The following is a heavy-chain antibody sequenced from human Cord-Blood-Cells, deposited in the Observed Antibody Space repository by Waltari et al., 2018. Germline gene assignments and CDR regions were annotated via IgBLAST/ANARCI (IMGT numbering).Heavy chain of an antibody. CDR1: GGSFSGYY. CDR3: ARGYSYGYRDY. Sequence: QVQLQQWGAGLLKPLEALSLTCAVYGGSFSGYYWSWIRQPPGKGLEWIGEINHSGSTNYNPSLKSRVTISVDTSKNQFSLKLSSVTAADTAVYYCARGYSYGYRDYWGQGTLVTVSS. CDR2: INHSGST. V-gene: IGHV4-34*01. D-gene: IGHD5-18*01. J-gene: IGHJ4*02.